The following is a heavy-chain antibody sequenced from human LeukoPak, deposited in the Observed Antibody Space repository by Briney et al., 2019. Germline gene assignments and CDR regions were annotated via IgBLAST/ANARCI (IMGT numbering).Heavy chain of an antibody. D-gene: IGHD5-12*01. J-gene: IGHJ4*02. CDR2: IKEDGSEK. CDR1: GFTFSFYW. Sequence: PGGSLRLSCAASGFTFSFYWMTWVRQAPGKGLEWVANIKEDGSEKNYVESVKGRFTISRDNAKNSLYLQVNSLRAEDTAVYYCARGRGYLVFDYWGQGTLVTVSS. V-gene: IGHV3-7*01. CDR3: ARGRGYLVFDY.